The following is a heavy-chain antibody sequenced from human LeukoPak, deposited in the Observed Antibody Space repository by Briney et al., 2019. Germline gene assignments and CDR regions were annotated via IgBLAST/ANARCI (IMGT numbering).Heavy chain of an antibody. CDR3: ARDGVYGDYFDY. D-gene: IGHD4-17*01. CDR1: GFTFSSYA. J-gene: IGHJ4*02. Sequence: GRSLRLSCAASGFTFSSYAMHWVRQAPGKGLEWVAVISYDGSNKYYADSVKGRFTISRDNSKNTLYLQMNSLRAEGSAVYYCARDGVYGDYFDYWGQGTLVTVSS. V-gene: IGHV3-30-3*01. CDR2: ISYDGSNK.